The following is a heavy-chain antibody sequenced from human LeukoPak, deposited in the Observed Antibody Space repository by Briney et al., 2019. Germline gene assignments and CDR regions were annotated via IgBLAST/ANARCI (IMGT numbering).Heavy chain of an antibody. CDR2: ISYIGSN. CDR1: DDYFSSHY. CDR3: ARDLVTVIKGLDI. J-gene: IGHJ3*02. Sequence: SENLSLNCAVSDDYFSSHYWTWIRQPPGKGLERIGYISYIGSNNYNPSLKSRLTISIDTSQNQLSLKLSSVTARDPPVFHCARDLVTVIKGLDIWGQGTMVSVSS. V-gene: IGHV4-59*11. D-gene: IGHD4-17*01.